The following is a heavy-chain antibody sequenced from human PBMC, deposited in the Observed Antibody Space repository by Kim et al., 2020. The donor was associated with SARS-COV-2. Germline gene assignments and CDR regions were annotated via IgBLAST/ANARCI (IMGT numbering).Heavy chain of an antibody. CDR3: ARQGIGRYCSGGSCYFFDY. D-gene: IGHD2-15*01. Sequence: GGSLRLSCAASGLTFSSYAMSWVRQAPGKGLEWVSGISSSGGSTYYADSVKGRFTISRDNSRNTLYLQMNSLRAEDTAVYYCARQGIGRYCSGGSCYFFDYWGQGTLVTVSS. J-gene: IGHJ4*02. V-gene: IGHV3-23*01. CDR1: GLTFSSYA. CDR2: ISSSGGST.